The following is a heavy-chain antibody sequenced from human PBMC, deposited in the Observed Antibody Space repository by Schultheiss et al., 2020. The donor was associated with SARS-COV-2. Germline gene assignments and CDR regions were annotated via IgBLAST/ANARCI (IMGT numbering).Heavy chain of an antibody. J-gene: IGHJ4*02. D-gene: IGHD3-16*01. CDR1: GFTFSSYW. CDR3: AKDQGGSEDY. V-gene: IGHV3-74*01. CDR2: INSDGSST. Sequence: GGSLRLSCAASGFTFSSYWMHWVRQAPGKGLVWVSRINSDGSSTSYADSVKGRFTISRDNAKDSLSLLMNSLRAEDTAVYYCAKDQGGSEDYWGQGTLVTVSS.